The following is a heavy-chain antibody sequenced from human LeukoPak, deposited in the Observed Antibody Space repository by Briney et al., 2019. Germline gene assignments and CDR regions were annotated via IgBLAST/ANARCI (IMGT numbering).Heavy chain of an antibody. Sequence: GGSLRLSCTASGFTFSSYGMHWVRQAPWKGLEWVSYISSRGSTIYYADSVKGRFTISRDNAKNSLYLQMNSLRAEDTAVYYCARFRVGARGYRFDYWGQGTLVTVSS. CDR3: ARFRVGARGYRFDY. J-gene: IGHJ4*02. CDR1: GFTFSSYG. D-gene: IGHD1-26*01. CDR2: ISSRGSTI. V-gene: IGHV3-48*04.